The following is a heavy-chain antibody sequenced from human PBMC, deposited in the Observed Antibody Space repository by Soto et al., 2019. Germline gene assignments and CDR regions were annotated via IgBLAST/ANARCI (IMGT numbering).Heavy chain of an antibody. CDR1: GDSITTNGYY. J-gene: IGHJ6*02. CDR3: ARDRYYGSGSYYRGDYYYGMDV. D-gene: IGHD3-10*01. Sequence: SETLSLTCSVSGDSITTNGYYWGWIRQPPGKGLQWIGNVYWTGSTFSHPSLTSRVFISVDTSKNEFSLRLTSVTAADTAVYYCARDRYYGSGSYYRGDYYYGMDVWGQGTTVTV. V-gene: IGHV4-39*02. CDR2: VYWTGST.